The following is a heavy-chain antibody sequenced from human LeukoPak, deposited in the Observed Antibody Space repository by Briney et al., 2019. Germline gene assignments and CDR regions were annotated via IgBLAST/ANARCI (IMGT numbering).Heavy chain of an antibody. D-gene: IGHD4-17*01. CDR2: INHSGST. J-gene: IGHJ4*02. V-gene: IGHV4-34*01. Sequence: SETLSLTCAVYGGSFSGYHWRWIPQPPGKGLEGIGEINHSGSTNYNPSLKSRVTISADTSKNQFSLKLSSVTAADTAVYYCARGIRSTVTTSADYWGQGTLVTVSS. CDR3: ARGIRSTVTTSADY. CDR1: GGSFSGYH.